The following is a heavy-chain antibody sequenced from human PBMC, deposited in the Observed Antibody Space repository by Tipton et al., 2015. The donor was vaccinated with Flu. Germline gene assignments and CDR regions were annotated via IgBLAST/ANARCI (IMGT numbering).Heavy chain of an antibody. V-gene: IGHV1-18*04. CDR1: GYTFTSLG. J-gene: IGHJ6*03. Sequence: QLVQSGAEVKKPGASVKVSCKASGYTFTSLGISWVRQAPGQGLEWMGWINVYNGDTNYAQSLQDRVTMTSDTSTTTAYMELRSLRSDDTAVYFCARARRFLEWQFYYYYMDVWGKGSTVTVSS. CDR2: INVYNGDT. D-gene: IGHD3-3*01. CDR3: ARARRFLEWQFYYYYMDV.